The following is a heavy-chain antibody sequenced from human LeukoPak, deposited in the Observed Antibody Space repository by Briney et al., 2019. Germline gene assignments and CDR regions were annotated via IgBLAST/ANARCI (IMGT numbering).Heavy chain of an antibody. D-gene: IGHD1-14*01. CDR1: GCTISTYY. Sequence: PSETLSLTCTVSGCTISTYYWNWIRQSPGKGLEWIGSVYYSGSTNYSPSLKSRVRISVDTSKNQFSLELSSVTAADTAVCYCAVNSTTHTFDIWGQGTMVTVSS. V-gene: IGHV4-59*08. CDR2: VYYSGST. CDR3: AVNSTTHTFDI. J-gene: IGHJ3*02.